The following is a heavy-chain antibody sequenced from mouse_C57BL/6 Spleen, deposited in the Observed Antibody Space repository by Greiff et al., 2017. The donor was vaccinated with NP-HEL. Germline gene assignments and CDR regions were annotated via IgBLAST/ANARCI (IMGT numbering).Heavy chain of an antibody. J-gene: IGHJ4*01. CDR2: IWSGGST. D-gene: IGHD1-1*01. CDR1: GFSLTSYG. CDR3: AITTVAIRDAMDY. V-gene: IGHV2-2*01. Sequence: VQLQQSGPGLVQPSQSLSITCTVSGFSLTSYGVHWVRQSPGKGLEWLGVIWSGGSTDYNAAFISRLSISKDNSKSQVFFKMNSLQADDTAIYYWAITTVAIRDAMDYWGQGTSVTVSS.